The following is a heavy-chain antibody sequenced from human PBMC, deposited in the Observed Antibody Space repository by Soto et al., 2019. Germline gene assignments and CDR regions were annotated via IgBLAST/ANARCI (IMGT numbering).Heavy chain of an antibody. J-gene: IGHJ2*01. V-gene: IGHV4-30-4*01. CDR1: GGSISSGDYY. CDR2: IYYSGST. Sequence: PSETLSLTCTVSGGSISSGDYYWSWIRQPPGKGLEWIGYIYYSGSTYYNPSLKSRVTISVDTSKNQFSLKLSSVTAADTAVYYCARVSGFWSGYYTGPRHWYFDLWGRGTLVTVS. CDR3: ARVSGFWSGYYTGPRHWYFDL. D-gene: IGHD3-3*01.